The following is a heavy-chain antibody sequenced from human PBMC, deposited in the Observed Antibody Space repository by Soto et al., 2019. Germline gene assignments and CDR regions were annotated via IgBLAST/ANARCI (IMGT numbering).Heavy chain of an antibody. CDR2: IWYDGSNK. CDR1: GFTFSSYG. J-gene: IGHJ5*02. D-gene: IGHD6-13*01. Sequence: QVQLVESGGGVVQPGRSLRLSCAASGFTFSSYGMHWVRQAPGKGLEWVAVIWYDGSNKYYGGSVKGRFTISRDNSKSTLYLQMNGLRAEDTAVYYCARELQQLVFRGDWFDPWGQGTLVTVSS. V-gene: IGHV3-33*01. CDR3: ARELQQLVFRGDWFDP.